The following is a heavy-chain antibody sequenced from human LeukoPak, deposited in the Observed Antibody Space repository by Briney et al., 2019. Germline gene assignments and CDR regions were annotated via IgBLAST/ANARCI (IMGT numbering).Heavy chain of an antibody. J-gene: IGHJ4*02. D-gene: IGHD3-3*01. CDR1: GGSFSGYY. Sequence: PSETLSLTCAVYGGSFSGYYWSWIRQPPGKGLEWIGEINHSGSTNYNPSLKSRVTISVDTSKNQFSLKLSSVTAADTAVYYCARGPRWSFDYWGQGTPVTVSS. CDR2: INHSGST. V-gene: IGHV4-34*01. CDR3: ARGPRWSFDY.